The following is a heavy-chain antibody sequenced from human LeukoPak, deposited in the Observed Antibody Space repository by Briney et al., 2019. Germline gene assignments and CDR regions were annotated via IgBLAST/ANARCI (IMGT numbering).Heavy chain of an antibody. Sequence: GGSLRLSCAASGFTFSDHYMDSARHAPGKGLEWVACSRNKANSYTPVSAASVQDRFTISRHDSKNSLYLQMNSLKTEATAVYYCVRGYNSFDCWGQGTLVTVSS. CDR3: VRGYNSFDC. D-gene: IGHD5-24*01. V-gene: IGHV3-72*01. J-gene: IGHJ4*02. CDR2: SRNKANSYTP. CDR1: GFTFSDHY.